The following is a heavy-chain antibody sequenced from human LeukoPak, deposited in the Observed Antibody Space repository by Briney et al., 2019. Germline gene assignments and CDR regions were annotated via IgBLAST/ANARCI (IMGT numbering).Heavy chain of an antibody. Sequence: SLRLSCAASGFTFDDNAMHWVRQAPGKGLEWVSGISWNSHSIGYADSVKGRFTISRDNAKNSLYLQMNSLRADDTALYYCVKDWGSSAKGNFQHWGQGTLVTVSS. CDR3: VKDWGSSAKGNFQH. D-gene: IGHD6-19*01. CDR2: ISWNSHSI. J-gene: IGHJ1*01. V-gene: IGHV3-9*01. CDR1: GFTFDDNA.